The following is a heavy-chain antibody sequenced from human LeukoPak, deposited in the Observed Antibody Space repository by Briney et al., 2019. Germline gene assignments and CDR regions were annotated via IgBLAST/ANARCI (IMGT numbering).Heavy chain of an antibody. CDR3: ANTYYDSSPLDA. D-gene: IGHD3-22*01. Sequence: GGSLRLSCSPSTFTFPNYAMSWVRQAPGKGLEWVSGITTRDDRTTYADSVKGRFTISRDKSKKTLYLQMNSLRADDTAVYFCANTYYDSSPLDAWGQGTLVTVSS. CDR1: TFTFPNYA. CDR2: ITTRDDRT. V-gene: IGHV3-23*01. J-gene: IGHJ5*02.